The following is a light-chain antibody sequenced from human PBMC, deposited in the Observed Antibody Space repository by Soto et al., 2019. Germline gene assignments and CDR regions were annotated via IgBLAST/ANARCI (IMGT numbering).Light chain of an antibody. V-gene: IGLV2-11*01. CDR1: SSDV. Sequence: QSALTQPRSVSGSPGQSVTISCTGTSSDVSWYQHHPGKAPKLMIYDVYKRPSGVPDRFSGSKSDNTASLTISGLQAEDEADYYCSSYEGSHAWVFGGGTKVTVL. CDR3: SSYEGSHAWV. J-gene: IGLJ3*02. CDR2: DVY.